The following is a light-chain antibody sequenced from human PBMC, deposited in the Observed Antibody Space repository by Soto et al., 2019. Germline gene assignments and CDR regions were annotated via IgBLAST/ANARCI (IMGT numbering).Light chain of an antibody. CDR2: NTS. V-gene: IGKV3-20*01. Sequence: EIVMTQSPATLSVSPGERATLSCRASQSVSSSLAWYQQKPGQAPRLLIFNTSNRATGIPDRFSGSGSGTDFTLTINRLEPEDFAVYYCQQYGSSPRSFGQGTKVDIK. CDR1: QSVSSS. J-gene: IGKJ1*01. CDR3: QQYGSSPRS.